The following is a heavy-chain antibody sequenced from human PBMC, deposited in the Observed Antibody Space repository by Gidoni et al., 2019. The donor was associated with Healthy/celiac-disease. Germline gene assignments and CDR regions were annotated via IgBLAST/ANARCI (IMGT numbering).Heavy chain of an antibody. CDR1: GFTFSSYA. J-gene: IGHJ4*02. V-gene: IGHV3-23*01. CDR2: ISGSGGRK. D-gene: IGHD6-13*01. CDR3: AKDKLSSSWYTTAVY. Sequence: EVQLLESGGGLVQPGGSLRLSCAASGFTFSSYAMSWVRQAPGKGLAWVSAISGSGGRKYYADSVKGRFTISRDNSKNTLYLKMNSLRAEDTAVYYCAKDKLSSSWYTTAVYWGQGPLVTVSS.